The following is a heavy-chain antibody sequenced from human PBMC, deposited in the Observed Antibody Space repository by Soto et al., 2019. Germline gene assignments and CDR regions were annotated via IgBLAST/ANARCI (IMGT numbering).Heavy chain of an antibody. Sequence: EVQLVESGGGLVQPGGSLRLSCAASGFTFSSYDMHWVRQATGKGLEWVSGIGTAGDTYYPGSVKGRFTISRENAKNSFYLQMNSLRAGDTAVYYCARGITMVRGVILDYFDYWGQGTLVTVSS. CDR1: GFTFSSYD. CDR3: ARGITMVRGVILDYFDY. J-gene: IGHJ4*02. V-gene: IGHV3-13*04. CDR2: IGTAGDT. D-gene: IGHD3-10*01.